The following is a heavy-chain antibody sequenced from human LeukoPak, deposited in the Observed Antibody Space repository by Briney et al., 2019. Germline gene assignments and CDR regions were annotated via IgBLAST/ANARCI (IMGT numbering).Heavy chain of an antibody. D-gene: IGHD6-13*01. CDR2: IYWDDDK. J-gene: IGHJ4*02. CDR3: AYRRIGGAAAGTDDY. V-gene: IGHV2-5*02. CDR1: GFSLSTSGVG. Sequence: SGPTLVNPTQTLTLTCTFSGFSLSTSGVGVGWIRQPPGKALEWLALIYWDDDKRYSPSLKSRLTITKDTSKNQVVLTMTNMDPVDTATYYCAYRRIGGAAAGTDDYWGQGTLVTVSS.